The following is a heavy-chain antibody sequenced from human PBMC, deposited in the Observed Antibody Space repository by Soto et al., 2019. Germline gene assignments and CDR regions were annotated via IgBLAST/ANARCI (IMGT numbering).Heavy chain of an antibody. CDR2: IYPSVSS. D-gene: IGHD1-1*01. Sequence: NPSETLSLTCNVSGFAISRGYYWSWVRQPPGKGLEWIGSIYPSVSSYHNPSLESRLTLSIDTSKNQFTLKLASVTAADTALYYCASDQVGTTFVDNWGQGTQVTVSS. CDR1: GFAISRGYY. CDR3: ASDQVGTTFVDN. J-gene: IGHJ4*02. V-gene: IGHV4-38-2*02.